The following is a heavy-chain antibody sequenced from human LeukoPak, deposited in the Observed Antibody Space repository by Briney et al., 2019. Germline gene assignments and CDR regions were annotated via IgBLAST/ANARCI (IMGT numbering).Heavy chain of an antibody. V-gene: IGHV3-43*02. CDR1: GFIFDNYA. CDR3: ARESETSGWYDY. J-gene: IGHJ4*02. CDR2: ISGDGGST. Sequence: PGGSLRLSCAAPGFIFDNYAIHWVRQAPGKGLEWVSLISGDGGSTFYADSVRGRFTISRENTRKSLSLHMSSLRSEETALYYCARESETSGWYDYWGQGTLVTVSS. D-gene: IGHD6-19*01.